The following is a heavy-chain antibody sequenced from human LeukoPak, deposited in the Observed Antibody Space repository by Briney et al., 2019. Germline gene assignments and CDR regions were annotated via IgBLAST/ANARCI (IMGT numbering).Heavy chain of an antibody. CDR1: GFTFSSYS. D-gene: IGHD2-2*01. CDR2: ISSSSSYI. V-gene: IGHV3-21*01. CDR3: ARARKGYCSSTSCPKGYYYYYMDV. J-gene: IGHJ6*03. Sequence: GGSLRLSCAASGFTFSSYSMNWVRQAPGKGLEWVSPISSSSSYIYYADSVKGRFTISRDNAKNSLYLQMNSLRAEDTAVYYCARARKGYCSSTSCPKGYYYYYMDVWGKGTTVTVSS.